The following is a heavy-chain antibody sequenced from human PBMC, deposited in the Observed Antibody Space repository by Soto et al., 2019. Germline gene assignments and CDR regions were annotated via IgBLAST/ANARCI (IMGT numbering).Heavy chain of an antibody. D-gene: IGHD2-2*01. J-gene: IGHJ6*02. Sequence: LSLTCTVSGGSISSGGYYWSWIRQHPGKGLEWIGYIYYSGSTYYNPSLKSRVTISVDTSKNQFSLKLSSVTAADTAVYYCATETPVVVPAGGMDVWGQGTTVTVSS. CDR2: IYYSGST. V-gene: IGHV4-31*03. CDR1: GGSISSGGYY. CDR3: ATETPVVVPAGGMDV.